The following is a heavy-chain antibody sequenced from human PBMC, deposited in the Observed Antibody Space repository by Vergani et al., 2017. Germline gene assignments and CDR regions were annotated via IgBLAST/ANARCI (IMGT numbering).Heavy chain of an antibody. Sequence: VQLVQSGAEVKKPGASVKVSCKASGYTFTSYYMHWVRQAPGQGLEWMGIINPSGGSTSYAQKFQGRVTMTRDTSTSTVYMELSSLRSEDTAVYYCARDMYYYDSSGPSGGGRLFDYWGLGTLVTVSS. CDR3: ARDMYYYDSSGPSGGGRLFDY. CDR1: GYTFTSYY. D-gene: IGHD3-22*01. CDR2: INPSGGST. J-gene: IGHJ4*02. V-gene: IGHV1-46*03.